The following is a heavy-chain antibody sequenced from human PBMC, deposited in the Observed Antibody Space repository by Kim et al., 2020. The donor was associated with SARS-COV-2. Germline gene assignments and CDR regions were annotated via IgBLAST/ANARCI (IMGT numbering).Heavy chain of an antibody. J-gene: IGHJ5*02. Sequence: ASVKVSCKASGYTFTGYYMHWVRQAPGQGLEWMRRINPNSGGTNYAQKFQGRVTMTRDTSISTAYMELSRLRSDDTDVYYCARVGNPITYYDILTGYGGWFDPWGQGTLVTVSS. D-gene: IGHD3-9*01. CDR1: GYTFTGYY. CDR2: INPNSGGT. CDR3: ARVGNPITYYDILTGYGGWFDP. V-gene: IGHV1-2*05.